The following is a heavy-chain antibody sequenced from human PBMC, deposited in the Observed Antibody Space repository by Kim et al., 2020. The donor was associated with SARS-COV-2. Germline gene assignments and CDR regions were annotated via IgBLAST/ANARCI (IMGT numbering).Heavy chain of an antibody. CDR1: GFTFSSYA. Sequence: GGTLRLSCSASGFTFSSYAMHWVRQAPGKGLEYVSAISSNGGSTYYADSVKGRFTISGDNYKNTLYLQMSSLRAEDTAVYYCVKDSRGLQWLVQGGFDYWGQGSPGTVSS. V-gene: IGHV3-64D*09. J-gene: IGHJ4*02. D-gene: IGHD6-19*01. CDR3: VKDSRGLQWLVQGGFDY. CDR2: ISSNGGST.